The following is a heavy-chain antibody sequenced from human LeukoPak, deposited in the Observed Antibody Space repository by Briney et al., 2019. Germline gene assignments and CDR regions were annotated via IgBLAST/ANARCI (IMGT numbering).Heavy chain of an antibody. J-gene: IGHJ6*03. CDR1: GFTFSSYE. V-gene: IGHV3-48*03. D-gene: IGHD6-13*01. CDR3: AKDGYSSSWYSDYYYYYYMDV. CDR2: ISSSGNTI. Sequence: GGSLRLSCAASGFTFSSYEMNWVRQAPGKGLEWVSYISSSGNTIYYADSVKGRFTISRDNAKNSLYLQMNSLRTEDTALYYCAKDGYSSSWYSDYYYYYYMDVWGKGTTVTISS.